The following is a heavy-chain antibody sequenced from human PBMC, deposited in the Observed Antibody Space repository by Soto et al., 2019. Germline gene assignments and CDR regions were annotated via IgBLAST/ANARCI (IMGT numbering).Heavy chain of an antibody. CDR1: GFTFSSYA. D-gene: IGHD6-6*01. CDR2: VSGSGGYT. V-gene: IGHV3-23*01. J-gene: IGHJ4*02. Sequence: GGSLRLSCAASGFTFSSYAMSWVRQAPGKGLEWVSAVSGSGGYTYYPDSVKGRFTISRDNSKNTLYLQMDSLRAEDTAVYYCAKAFSQQLVPFDYWGQGTLVTVSS. CDR3: AKAFSQQLVPFDY.